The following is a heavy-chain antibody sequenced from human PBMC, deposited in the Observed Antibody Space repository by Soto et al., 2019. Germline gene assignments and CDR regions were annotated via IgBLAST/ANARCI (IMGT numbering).Heavy chain of an antibody. CDR2: IYYSGST. D-gene: IGHD4-17*01. CDR3: ASREIYGDYATFDY. J-gene: IGHJ4*02. Sequence: PSETLSLTCTVSGGSISSYYWSWIRQPPGKGLEWIGYIYYSGSTNYNPSLKSRVTISVDTSKNQFSLKLSSVTAADTAVYYCASREIYGDYATFDYSGQGTLVTVSS. V-gene: IGHV4-59*08. CDR1: GGSISSYY.